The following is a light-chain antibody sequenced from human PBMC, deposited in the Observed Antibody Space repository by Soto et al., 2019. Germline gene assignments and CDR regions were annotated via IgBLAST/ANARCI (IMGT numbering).Light chain of an antibody. J-gene: IGKJ1*01. Sequence: EIVMPQSPATVSVSPGERVTLSCWATQSVTTNLAWYQQKPGQTPRLVIHGASTRGSGIPARFSGSGSGTEFTLTIASLQSEDVGVYYCQQYYKWPPKTFGQGTKVEIK. CDR3: QQYYKWPPKT. CDR1: QSVTTN. V-gene: IGKV3-15*01. CDR2: GAS.